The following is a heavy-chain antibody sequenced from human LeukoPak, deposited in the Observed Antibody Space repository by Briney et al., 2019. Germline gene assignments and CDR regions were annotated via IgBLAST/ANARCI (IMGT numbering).Heavy chain of an antibody. J-gene: IGHJ4*02. CDR1: GFTLSSYG. D-gene: IGHD6-19*01. CDR3: ARDLERKQWLPTGLVDY. CDR2: IWYDGSNK. Sequence: GGSLRLSCAASGFTLSSYGMHWVRQAPGKGLEWVAVIWYDGSNKYYADSVKGRFTISRDNSKNTLYLQMNSLRAEDTAVYYCARDLERKQWLPTGLVDYWGQGTLVTVSS. V-gene: IGHV3-33*01.